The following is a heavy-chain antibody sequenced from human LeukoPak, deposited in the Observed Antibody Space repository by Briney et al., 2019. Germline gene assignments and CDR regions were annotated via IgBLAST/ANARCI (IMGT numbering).Heavy chain of an antibody. CDR2: IYPGVSDT. Sequence: AEAPMISCQAAGYTFAKYCIGWGGQMPGKRLGWMGIIYPGVSDTRYGPSFQGQVTISVDRSINTAYLQWVRLKASDTAMYYCARRFGQRLYSNNDAFEPWGQDPLVPVPS. V-gene: IGHV5-51*01. D-gene: IGHD4-11*01. CDR3: ARRFGQRLYSNNDAFEP. J-gene: IGHJ1*01. CDR1: GYTFAKYC.